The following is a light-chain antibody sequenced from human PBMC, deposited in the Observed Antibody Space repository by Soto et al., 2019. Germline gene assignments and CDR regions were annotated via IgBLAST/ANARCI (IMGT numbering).Light chain of an antibody. Sequence: NFKLTQPHSVSESPGKTVTISCTRSSGSIADNYVQWYQQRPGSSPTTVIYENKHRPSGVPDRFSGSIDSSSNSASLTISGLRTEDEADYYCQSYDSSIQVFGGGTKLTVL. CDR2: ENK. CDR1: SGSIADNY. CDR3: QSYDSSIQV. V-gene: IGLV6-57*01. J-gene: IGLJ3*02.